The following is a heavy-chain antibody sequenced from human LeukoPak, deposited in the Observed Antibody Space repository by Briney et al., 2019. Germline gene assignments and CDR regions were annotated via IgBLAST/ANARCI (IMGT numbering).Heavy chain of an antibody. V-gene: IGHV4-38-2*01. Sequence: SETLSLTCAVSGYSISSGYYWSWIRQPPGKGLEWIGSIYHSGSTYYNPSLKSRVTISVDTSKNQSSLKLSSVTAADTAVYYCARLDWNYPDYWGQGTLVTVSS. J-gene: IGHJ4*02. D-gene: IGHD1-7*01. CDR3: ARLDWNYPDY. CDR1: GYSISSGYY. CDR2: IYHSGST.